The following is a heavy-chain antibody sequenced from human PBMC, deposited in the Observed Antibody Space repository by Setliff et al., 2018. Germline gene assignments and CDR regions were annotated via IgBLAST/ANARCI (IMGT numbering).Heavy chain of an antibody. CDR1: GASITNYF. D-gene: IGHD3-16*01. CDR2: MYTGGTT. CDR3: ARDRILSHNYYYRMDV. Sequence: SETLSLTCNVSGASITNYFWTWIRQPAGKGLEWIGRMYTGGTTNYNPSLKSRVTMSFDTSKNQFSLELTSVTAADSAVYYCARDRILSHNYYYRMDVWGKGTAVTVSS. J-gene: IGHJ6*04. V-gene: IGHV4-4*07.